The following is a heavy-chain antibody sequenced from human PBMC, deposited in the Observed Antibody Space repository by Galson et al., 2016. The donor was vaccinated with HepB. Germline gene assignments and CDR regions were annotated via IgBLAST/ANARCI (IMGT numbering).Heavy chain of an antibody. D-gene: IGHD2-8*02. J-gene: IGHJ3*02. CDR1: GGSISSTTNW. V-gene: IGHV4-4*02. CDR2: IYHSGDT. CDR3: ARGGTGGTCKFAGYDAFDI. Sequence: SETLSLTCTVSGGSISSTTNWWSWVRQSPGQGLEWIGEIYHSGDTNYNPSLKSRATISVDTSRNQFSLSLSSVTAAATAVYYCARGGTGGTCKFAGYDAFDIWGQGPLVTVS.